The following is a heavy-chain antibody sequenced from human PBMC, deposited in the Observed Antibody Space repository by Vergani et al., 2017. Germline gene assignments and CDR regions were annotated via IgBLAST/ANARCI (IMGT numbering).Heavy chain of an antibody. J-gene: IGHJ5*02. CDR1: GFTFSDYY. CDR2: ISSGGTTI. CDR3: ARSTESSGWFWFDP. Sequence: VQLVESGGGFVPPGRSLRLSCAASGFTFSDYYMIWIRQAPGKGLVWVSYISSGGTTIYYADSVKGRFTISRDNSKNSLYLQMNSLRAEDTAVYYCARSTESSGWFWFDPCGQGTLVTVSA. D-gene: IGHD6-13*01. V-gene: IGHV3-11*04.